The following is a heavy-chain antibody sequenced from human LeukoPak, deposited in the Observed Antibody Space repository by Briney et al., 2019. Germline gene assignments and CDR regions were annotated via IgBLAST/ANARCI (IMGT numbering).Heavy chain of an antibody. V-gene: IGHV3-30*04. D-gene: IGHD3-22*01. J-gene: IGHJ4*02. Sequence: GGSLRLFCAASGCTFSSYAMHWVRQAPGTGLEWVAVISYDGSNKYYADSVKGRFTISRDNSKNTLYLQMNSLRAEDTAVYYCARAGYYYDSSGFHWGQGTLVTVSS. CDR3: ARAGYYYDSSGFH. CDR2: ISYDGSNK. CDR1: GCTFSSYA.